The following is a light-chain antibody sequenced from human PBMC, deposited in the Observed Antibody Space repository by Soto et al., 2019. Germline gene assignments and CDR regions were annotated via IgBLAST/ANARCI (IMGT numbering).Light chain of an antibody. Sequence: QSALTQPRSVSGSLGQSVTISCTGTSSDIGAYNYVSWYQHHPGKAPRLMIYDVTKRPPGVPDHFSGSKSGNTASLTISGLQTEDEADYYCCSYAGSDTYVVFGGGTKLTVL. J-gene: IGLJ2*01. CDR2: DVT. V-gene: IGLV2-11*01. CDR3: CSYAGSDTYVV. CDR1: SSDIGAYNY.